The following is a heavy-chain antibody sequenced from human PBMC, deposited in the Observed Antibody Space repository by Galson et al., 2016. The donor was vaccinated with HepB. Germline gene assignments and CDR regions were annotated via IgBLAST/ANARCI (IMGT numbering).Heavy chain of an antibody. CDR1: GFTFSDFS. J-gene: IGHJ4*02. V-gene: IGHV3-48*02. CDR3: ARDPHSLDY. CDR2: LGRTGGI. Sequence: SLRLSCAASGFTFSDFSMNWVRQAPGKGLEWVSYLGRTGGIYNADSVKGRFTISRDNAKNSLYLQMNSLREEDTAVYYCARDPHSLDYWGQGTLVTVSS.